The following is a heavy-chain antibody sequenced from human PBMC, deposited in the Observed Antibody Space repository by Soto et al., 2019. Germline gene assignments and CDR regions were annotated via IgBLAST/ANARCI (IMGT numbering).Heavy chain of an antibody. D-gene: IGHD4-17*01. V-gene: IGHV3-30-3*01. CDR1: GFTFSSYA. CDR3: ARDIRRMGADYGDYAEYYYYYGSDV. CDR2: ISYDGSNK. Sequence: GGSLRLSCAASGFTFSSYAMHWVRQAPGKGLEWVAVISYDGSNKYYADSVKGRFTISRDNSKNTLYLQMNSLRAEDTAVYYCARDIRRMGADYGDYAEYYYYYGSDVWGQGTTVTVSS. J-gene: IGHJ6*02.